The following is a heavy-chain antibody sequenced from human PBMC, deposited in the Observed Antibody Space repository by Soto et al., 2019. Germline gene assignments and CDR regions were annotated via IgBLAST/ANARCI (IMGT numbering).Heavy chain of an antibody. CDR1: GDSLRNHY. Sequence: MPSETLSLTCSVSGDSLRNHYWSWIRQPPGSRLEWLGHIFYSGDTSSYNPSLKSRVSMSVDTSKNQFSLKLRSVSADDTAVYFCARVSYFRGFDWLFAFDSWGQGALVTVSS. D-gene: IGHD3-9*01. J-gene: IGHJ4*02. CDR2: IFYSGDT. V-gene: IGHV4-59*11. CDR3: ARVSYFRGFDWLFAFDS.